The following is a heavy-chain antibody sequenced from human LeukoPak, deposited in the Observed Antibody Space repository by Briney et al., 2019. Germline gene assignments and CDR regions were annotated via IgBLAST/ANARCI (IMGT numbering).Heavy chain of an antibody. Sequence: PGGSLRLSCVASGFTFRSYWVSWVRQAPGKGLEWVANIKEDGSEKYYVDSVKGRFTISRDSAKNSLYLQMNSLRVEDTAVYYCARDHNYGSDYWGQGTLVTVSS. D-gene: IGHD5-18*01. V-gene: IGHV3-7*03. J-gene: IGHJ4*02. CDR1: GFTFRSYW. CDR2: IKEDGSEK. CDR3: ARDHNYGSDY.